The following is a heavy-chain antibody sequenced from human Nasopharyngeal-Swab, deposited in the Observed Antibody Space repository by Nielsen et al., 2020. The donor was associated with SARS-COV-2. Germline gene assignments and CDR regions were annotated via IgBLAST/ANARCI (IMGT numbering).Heavy chain of an antibody. V-gene: IGHV3-23*01. CDR2: ISGSGGST. CDR3: AKDEPYYDSSGYNYYYYYYMDV. Sequence: GESLQISCAASGFTFSSYAMSWVRQAPGKGLEWVSAISGSGGSTYYADSVKGRFTISRDNSKNTLYLQINSLRAEDTAVYYCAKDEPYYDSSGYNYYYYYYMDVWGKGTTVTVSS. D-gene: IGHD3-22*01. J-gene: IGHJ6*03. CDR1: GFTFSSYA.